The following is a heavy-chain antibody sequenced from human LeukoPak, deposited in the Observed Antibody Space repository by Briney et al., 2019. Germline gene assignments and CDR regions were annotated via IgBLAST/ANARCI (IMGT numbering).Heavy chain of an antibody. CDR3: AKEGAEYNLNA. D-gene: IGHD1-1*01. J-gene: IGHJ5*02. V-gene: IGHV3-23*01. CDR2: ISGSGGST. Sequence: PAGSLRLSCAASGFTFSHYAMNWVRQAPGKGLEWVSGISGSGGSTFYADSVKGGFTISRDNSKNTLYLQVTSLRADDTAVFYCAKEGAEYNLNAWGQGTLVTVS. CDR1: GFTFSHYA.